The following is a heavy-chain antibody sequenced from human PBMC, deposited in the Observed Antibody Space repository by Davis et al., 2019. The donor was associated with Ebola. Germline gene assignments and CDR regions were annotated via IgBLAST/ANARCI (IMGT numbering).Heavy chain of an antibody. CDR1: GGTFSSYA. CDR2: IIPIFSTA. J-gene: IGHJ4*02. D-gene: IGHD3-10*01. CDR3: ARGVLRGSRYPFDY. V-gene: IGHV1-69*06. Sequence: SVKVSCKASGGTFSSYAISWVRQAPGQGLEWMGGIIPIFSTANYAQKFQGRVTITADKSTSTAYMELSSLRSEDTAVYYCARGVLRGSRYPFDYWGQGTLVTVSS.